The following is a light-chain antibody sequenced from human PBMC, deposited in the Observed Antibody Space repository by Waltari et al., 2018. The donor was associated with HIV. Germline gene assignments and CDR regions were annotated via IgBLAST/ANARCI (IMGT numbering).Light chain of an antibody. J-gene: IGLJ2*01. Sequence: QSALTQPASVSGSPGQSITISCSGTSTDIDIYNFVSWYRQFPGKAPQLLISDVNSRPVGIPLRFSGSKSGSADSLTISGLQTDDEADYYCSSYTRSHTLVFGGGTKLTVL. CDR2: DVN. CDR1: STDIDIYNF. CDR3: SSYTRSHTLV. V-gene: IGLV2-14*01.